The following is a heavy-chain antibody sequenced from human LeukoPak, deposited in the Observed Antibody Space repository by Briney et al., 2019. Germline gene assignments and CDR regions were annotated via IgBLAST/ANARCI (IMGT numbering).Heavy chain of an antibody. CDR2: ISAYNGNT. V-gene: IGHV1-18*01. J-gene: IGHJ4*02. D-gene: IGHD3-3*01. Sequence: ASVKVSCKASGYTFTSYGISWVRQAPGQGLEWMGWISAYNGNTNYAQKLQGRVTIIRDMSTSTAYMELSSLRSEDTAVYYCAAEESYDFWSGYSSFDYWGQGTLVTVSS. CDR1: GYTFTSYG. CDR3: AAEESYDFWSGYSSFDY.